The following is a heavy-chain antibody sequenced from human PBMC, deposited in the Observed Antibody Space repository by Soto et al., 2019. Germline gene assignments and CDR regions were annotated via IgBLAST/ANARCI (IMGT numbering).Heavy chain of an antibody. J-gene: IGHJ5*02. D-gene: IGHD3-3*01. Sequence: TLSRTCAVSGGSISSGGYSGSWMRQPKGKGLEWIGYIYHSGSTYYNPSLKSRVTISVDRSKNQFSLKLSSVTAADTAVYYCARGQGYDFWSGLNWFDPWGQGTLVTSP. V-gene: IGHV4-30-2*01. CDR2: IYHSGST. CDR1: GGSISSGGYS. CDR3: ARGQGYDFWSGLNWFDP.